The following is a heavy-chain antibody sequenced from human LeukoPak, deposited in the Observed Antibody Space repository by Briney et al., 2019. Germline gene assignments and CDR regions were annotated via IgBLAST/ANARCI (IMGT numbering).Heavy chain of an antibody. CDR2: IYSGGST. V-gene: IGHV3-53*01. CDR3: ARDLVGVPAAIGY. D-gene: IGHD2-2*01. CDR1: GFTFDDYD. J-gene: IGHJ4*02. Sequence: GGSLRLSCAASGFTFDDYDMSWVRQAPGKGLEWVSVIYSGGSTYYADSVKGRFTISRDNSKNTLYLQMNSLRAEDTAVYHCARDLVGVPAAIGYWGQGTLVTVSS.